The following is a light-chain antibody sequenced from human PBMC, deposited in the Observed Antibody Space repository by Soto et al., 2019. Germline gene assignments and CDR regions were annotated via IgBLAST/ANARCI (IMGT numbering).Light chain of an antibody. CDR1: QSISSY. CDR3: QQWT. V-gene: IGKV1-39*01. CDR2: DAS. Sequence: DIQMTQSPSSLSASVGDRVTITCRASQSISSYLNWYQVKPGKAPKVLIYDASTLQRGVPSRFSGTGSGTEFTLTISSLQPDDFATYYCQQWTFGQGTKVDIK. J-gene: IGKJ1*01.